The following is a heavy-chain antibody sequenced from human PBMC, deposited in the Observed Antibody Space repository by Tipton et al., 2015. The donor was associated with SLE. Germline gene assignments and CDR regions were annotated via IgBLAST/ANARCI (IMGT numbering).Heavy chain of an antibody. CDR2: INHSGST. CDR3: ARELAVRGVDAFDI. D-gene: IGHD3-10*01. Sequence: TLSLTCTVSGGSISSHYWSWIRQPPGKGLEWIGEINHSGSTNYNPSLKSRVTISVDTSKNQFSLKLSSVTAADTAVYYCARELAVRGVDAFDIWGQGTMVTVSS. J-gene: IGHJ3*02. CDR1: GGSISSHY. V-gene: IGHV4-34*01.